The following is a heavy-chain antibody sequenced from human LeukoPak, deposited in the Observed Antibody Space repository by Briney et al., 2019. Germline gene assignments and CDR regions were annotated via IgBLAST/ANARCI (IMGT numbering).Heavy chain of an antibody. Sequence: ASVKVSCKASGYTFTSYGISWVRQAPGQGLEWMGWISAYNGNTNYAQKLQGRVIMTTDTSTSTAYMELRSLRSDDTAVYYCARLTRGLKKYDFWSGYSDYYYGMDVWGQGTTVTVSS. CDR2: ISAYNGNT. D-gene: IGHD3-3*01. CDR1: GYTFTSYG. J-gene: IGHJ6*02. CDR3: ARLTRGLKKYDFWSGYSDYYYGMDV. V-gene: IGHV1-18*01.